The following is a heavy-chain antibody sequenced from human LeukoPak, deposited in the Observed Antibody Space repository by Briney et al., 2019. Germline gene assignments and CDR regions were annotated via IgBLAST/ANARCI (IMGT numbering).Heavy chain of an antibody. CDR3: AKDGSGGGWKWFDP. CDR2: IWYDGSNK. Sequence: PGGSLRLSCAASGFTFTSYGFHWARQAPGKGLEWVAVIWYDGSNKYYVDSVKGRFTISRDNSKNTLYLQMNSLTAEDTAVYYCAKDGSGGGWKWFDPWGQGTLVTVSS. V-gene: IGHV3-33*06. J-gene: IGHJ5*02. CDR1: GFTFTSYG. D-gene: IGHD2-15*01.